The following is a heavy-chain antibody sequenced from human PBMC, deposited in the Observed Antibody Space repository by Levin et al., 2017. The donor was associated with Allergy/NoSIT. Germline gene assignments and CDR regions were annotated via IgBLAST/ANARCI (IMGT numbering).Heavy chain of an antibody. CDR2: IYTSGST. CDR1: DGSISSGSYY. V-gene: IGHV4-61*02. CDR3: ARATPYYYGSGSYRNAFDI. J-gene: IGHJ3*02. D-gene: IGHD3-10*01. Sequence: SETLSLTCTVSDGSISSGSYYWSWIRQPAGKGLEWIGRIYTSGSTNYNPSLESRVTISLDTPKNQFSLKLSSVTVADTAVYYCARATPYYYGSGSYRNAFDIWGQGTKVTVSS.